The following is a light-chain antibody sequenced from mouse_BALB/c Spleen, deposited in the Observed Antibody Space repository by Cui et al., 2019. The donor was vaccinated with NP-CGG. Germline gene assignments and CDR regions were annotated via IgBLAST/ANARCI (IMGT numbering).Light chain of an antibody. CDR1: TGAVTTSNY. V-gene: IGLV1*01. CDR3: ALWYSNHWV. Sequence: TVVTQESALRTSPGETVTLTCRYSTGAVTTSNYANWIQEKPDHLFTGLIGGTNNRTPGVPARFSGSLIGDKAALTITGAQTEDEAIYFCALWYSNHWVFGGGTKLTVL. J-gene: IGLJ1*01. CDR2: GTN.